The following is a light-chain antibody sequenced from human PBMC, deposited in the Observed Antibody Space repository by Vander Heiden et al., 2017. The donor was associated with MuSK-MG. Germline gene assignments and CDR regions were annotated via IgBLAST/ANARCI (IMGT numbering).Light chain of an antibody. CDR3: QQTFSFPRT. CDR2: AAS. Sequence: DIQITQSPSSVSASIGDRVSITCRASQDISKWLAWYQQKPGNAPKLLIYAASTLQSGVPSRFSGSRSGTHFTLTISSLQPADFATYFCQQTFSFPRTFGGGTKVEIK. V-gene: IGKV1-12*01. CDR1: QDISKW. J-gene: IGKJ4*01.